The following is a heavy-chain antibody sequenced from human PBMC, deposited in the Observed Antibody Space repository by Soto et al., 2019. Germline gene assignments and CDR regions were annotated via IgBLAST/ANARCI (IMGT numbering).Heavy chain of an antibody. D-gene: IGHD3-22*01. CDR3: ARDKSSGYYPNHDAFDI. Sequence: GGSLRLSCAASGFTFSSYAMHWVRQAPGKGLEWVAVISYDGSNKYYADSVKGRFTISRDNSKNTLYLQMNSLRAEDTAVYYCARDKSSGYYPNHDAFDIWGQGTMVT. V-gene: IGHV3-30-3*01. CDR2: ISYDGSNK. J-gene: IGHJ3*02. CDR1: GFTFSSYA.